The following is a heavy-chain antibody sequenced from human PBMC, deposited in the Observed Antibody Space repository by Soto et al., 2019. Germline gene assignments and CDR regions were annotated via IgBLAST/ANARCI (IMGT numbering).Heavy chain of an antibody. V-gene: IGHV4-4*07. CDR1: GGSIRSYY. CDR3: ASYSSSSPGPFDY. D-gene: IGHD6-6*01. Sequence: SETLSLTCTLSGGSIRSYYWGWIRQPAGKGLEWIGRIYTSGSTNYNPSLKSRVTMSVDTSKNQFSLKLSSVTAADTAVYYCASYSSSSPGPFDYWGQGTLVTVSS. CDR2: IYTSGST. J-gene: IGHJ4*02.